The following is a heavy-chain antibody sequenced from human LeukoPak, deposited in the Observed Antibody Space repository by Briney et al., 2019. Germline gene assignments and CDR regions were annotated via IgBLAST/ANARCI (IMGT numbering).Heavy chain of an antibody. CDR3: AVPPWELLT. V-gene: IGHV3-23*01. Sequence: GGSLRLSCAASGFIFSSYSMSWVRQAPGKGLEWVSAIGVSGGNTYYADSVKGRFTISRDNSKNTLYLQMNSLRAEDTAVYYCAVPPWELLTWGQGTLVTVSS. CDR2: IGVSGGNT. D-gene: IGHD1-26*01. CDR1: GFIFSSYS. J-gene: IGHJ5*02.